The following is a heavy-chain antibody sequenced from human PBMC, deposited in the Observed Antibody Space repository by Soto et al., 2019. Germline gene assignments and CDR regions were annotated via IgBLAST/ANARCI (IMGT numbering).Heavy chain of an antibody. V-gene: IGHV3-7*01. CDR2: INQGGGEK. Sequence: GGSLRLSCAASGFTFSSHHMSWVRQAPGKGLEWVANINQGGGEKWYGDSVKGRFSISRDNAKNSLSLQMNSLRDEDTAVYYCGRSFLGAGNWNDVDGFDIWGQGTMVTVSS. D-gene: IGHD1-20*01. J-gene: IGHJ3*02. CDR1: GFTFSSHH. CDR3: GRSFLGAGNWNDVDGFDI.